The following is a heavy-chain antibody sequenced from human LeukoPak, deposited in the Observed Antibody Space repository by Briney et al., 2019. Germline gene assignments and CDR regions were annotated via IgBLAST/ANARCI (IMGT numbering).Heavy chain of an antibody. CDR2: INGGGEDT. CDR3: AKGLYSSGRSYYFDY. V-gene: IGHV3-23*01. Sequence: GGSLRLSCAASGFTFSSYAMSWVRQAPGKGLEWVSIINGGGEDTYYADSVKGRFTISRDNSRNTLYLQMNGLGSEDTAAYYCAKGLYSSGRSYYFDYWGQGTLVTVSS. CDR1: GFTFSSYA. J-gene: IGHJ4*02. D-gene: IGHD6-19*01.